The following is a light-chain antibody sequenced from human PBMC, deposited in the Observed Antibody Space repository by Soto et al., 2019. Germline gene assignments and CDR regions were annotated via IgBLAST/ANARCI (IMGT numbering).Light chain of an antibody. J-gene: IGKJ4*01. V-gene: IGKV3-20*01. CDR3: QQYARSPLT. Sequence: EIVLTQSPGTLSLSPGERATLSCRASQSVGRNYLAWYQQKPGQAPRLLIYGTSSSASGIPDRFSGSGSGTDFTLTISRLEPEDFTVYYCQQYARSPLTFGGGTEVEIK. CDR1: QSVGRNY. CDR2: GTS.